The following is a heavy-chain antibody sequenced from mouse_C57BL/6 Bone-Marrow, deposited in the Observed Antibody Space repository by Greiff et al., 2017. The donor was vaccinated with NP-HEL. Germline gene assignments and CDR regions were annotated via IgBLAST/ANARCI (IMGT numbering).Heavy chain of an antibody. CDR3: ATIYYDYDAFHYFDY. CDR2: IHPNSGST. V-gene: IGHV1-64*01. J-gene: IGHJ2*01. CDR1: GYTFTSYW. D-gene: IGHD2-4*01. Sequence: QVHVKQPGAELVKPGASVKLSCKASGYTFTSYWMHWVKQRPGQGLEWIGMIHPNSGSTNYNEKFKSKATLTVDKSSSTAYMQLSSLTSEDSAVYYCATIYYDYDAFHYFDYWGQGTTLTVSS.